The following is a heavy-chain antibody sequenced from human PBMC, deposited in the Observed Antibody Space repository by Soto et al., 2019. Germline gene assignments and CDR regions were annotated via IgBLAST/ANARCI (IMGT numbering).Heavy chain of an antibody. V-gene: IGHV3-49*04. Sequence: GGSLRLSCTASGFTFGDYAMSWVRQAPGKGLEWVGFIRSKAYGGTTEYAASVKGRFTISRDDSKSIAYLQMNSLKTEDTAVYYCTRDLEWLRLGWFDPWGQGTLVTVSS. CDR1: GFTFGDYA. D-gene: IGHD5-12*01. J-gene: IGHJ5*02. CDR3: TRDLEWLRLGWFDP. CDR2: IRSKAYGGTT.